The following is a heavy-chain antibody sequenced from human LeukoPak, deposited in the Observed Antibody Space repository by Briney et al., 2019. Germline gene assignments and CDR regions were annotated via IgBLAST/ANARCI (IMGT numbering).Heavy chain of an antibody. Sequence: ASVKVSCKASGYTFTDYNMYWVRQAPGQGLEWMGMIDPSGGTTTYAQMLQGRVTMTRDTSTSTVYMDLSSLRSDDTAVYYCARGIASTWGNFQHWGQGTLVTPSS. CDR1: GYTFTDYN. J-gene: IGHJ1*01. V-gene: IGHV1-46*04. D-gene: IGHD3-16*01. CDR3: ARGIASTWGNFQH. CDR2: IDPSGGTT.